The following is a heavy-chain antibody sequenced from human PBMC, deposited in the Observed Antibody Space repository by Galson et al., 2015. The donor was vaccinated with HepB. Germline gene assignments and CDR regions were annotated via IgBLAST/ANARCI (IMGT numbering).Heavy chain of an antibody. CDR2: ISYDGSNK. J-gene: IGHJ1*01. CDR3: AKGRYYYDRSAYYTGDRAEYFQN. V-gene: IGHV3-30*18. Sequence: SLRLSCAASGFTFGDYGLHWVRQAPGKGLEWVALISYDGSNKYYADSVKGRCTISRDKSKNTRYLQMNSLRAEDTAVYYCAKGRYYYDRSAYYTGDRAEYFQNWGQGTLVTVSS. CDR1: GFTFGDYG. D-gene: IGHD3-22*01.